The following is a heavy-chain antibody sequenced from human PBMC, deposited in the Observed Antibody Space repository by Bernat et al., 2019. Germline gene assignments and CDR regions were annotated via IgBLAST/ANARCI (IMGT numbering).Heavy chain of an antibody. CDR1: GFMFSSFG. CDR3: AKKNIGGGTTSAFDI. CDR2: ISFDGKNK. V-gene: IGHV3-30*18. D-gene: IGHD1-26*01. J-gene: IGHJ3*02. Sequence: QVQLVESGGGVVQPGGCLRLSCAASGFMFSSFGMHWVRQAPGKGLEWLGVISFDGKNKDYADSVKGRFTISRDNSQDTLHLQMNSLSADDTAVYFGAKKNIGGGTTSAFDIWGQGTTVTVSS.